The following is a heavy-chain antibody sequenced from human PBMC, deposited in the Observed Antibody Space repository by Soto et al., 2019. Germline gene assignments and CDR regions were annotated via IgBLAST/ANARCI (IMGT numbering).Heavy chain of an antibody. J-gene: IGHJ4*02. CDR3: ATNPVEMATMEAYY. CDR1: GYSFTSYW. Sequence: AESLNIFCKDPGYSFTSYWIVWVPQMPGKGLEWMGIIYPGDSDTRYSPSFQCQVTISPDKSISTAYLQWSSLKASDTAMYYCATNPVEMATMEAYYWGQGTMVTVSS. CDR2: IYPGDSDT. V-gene: IGHV5-51*01. D-gene: IGHD5-12*01.